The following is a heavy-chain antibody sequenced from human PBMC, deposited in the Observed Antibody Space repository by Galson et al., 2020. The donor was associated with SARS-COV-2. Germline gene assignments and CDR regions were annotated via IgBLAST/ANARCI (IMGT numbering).Heavy chain of an antibody. CDR1: CDSIRNSDYY. V-gene: IGHV4-39*07. CDR3: ARDFSGGTVCRSPTDCSSG. Sequence: ETLSLTRIVSCDSIRNSDYYWVWVRQPPGKGLEWIGSIYSDGTTYYSPPLKSRVTLSLDTSRNQFSLKVFSMTAADTGTYYCARDFSGGTVCRSPTDCSSGWGRGVPVTVSS. D-gene: IGHD2-21*01. CDR2: IYSDGTT. J-gene: IGHJ1*01.